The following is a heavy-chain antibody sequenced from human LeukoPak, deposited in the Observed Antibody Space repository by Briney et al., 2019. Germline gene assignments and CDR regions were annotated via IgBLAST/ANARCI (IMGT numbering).Heavy chain of an antibody. CDR3: ATHKSGNPSHTRPYYFDT. CDR2: IFYSGKT. CDR1: VGSNCSRKYY. V-gene: IGHV4-39*01. D-gene: IGHD3-3*01. J-gene: IGHJ4*02. Sequence: KASESLSLMCTVSVGSNCSRKYYWGWGRQPPGWGVERNASIFYSGKTFYNPSRRSRHTMSVYTSNNQFCRKLRSVSAADTAFYSCATHKSGNPSHTRPYYFDTCGPRDLVTVSS.